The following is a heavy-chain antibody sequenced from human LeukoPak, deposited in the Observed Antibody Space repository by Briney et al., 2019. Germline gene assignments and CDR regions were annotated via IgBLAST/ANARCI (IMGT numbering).Heavy chain of an antibody. CDR3: ARTLTLPNWFDP. D-gene: IGHD2-21*02. Sequence: ASVKVSCKASVYTFTSYYLHWVRQAPGQGLEWMGIINPSGGSTSYAQKFQGRVTMTRDTSTSTVYMELSSLRSEAAAAYYCARTLTLPNWFDPWGQGTLVTVSS. V-gene: IGHV1-46*01. CDR2: INPSGGST. J-gene: IGHJ5*02. CDR1: VYTFTSYY.